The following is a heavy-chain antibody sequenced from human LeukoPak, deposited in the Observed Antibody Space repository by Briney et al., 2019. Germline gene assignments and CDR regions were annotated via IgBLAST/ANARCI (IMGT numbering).Heavy chain of an antibody. J-gene: IGHJ3*01. CDR3: ARHKLHFGGPGALDL. CDR1: GGSISSSAYF. V-gene: IGHV4-39*01. Sequence: KPSETLSLTCAVSGGSISSSAYFWGWVRQPPGKGLEWIANIYFTGKTYYNPSLRGRVTIAVDTSKNQLSLRLSSVTAADTALYYCARHKLHFGGPGALDLWGPGTMVTIS. CDR2: IYFTGKT. D-gene: IGHD4-23*01.